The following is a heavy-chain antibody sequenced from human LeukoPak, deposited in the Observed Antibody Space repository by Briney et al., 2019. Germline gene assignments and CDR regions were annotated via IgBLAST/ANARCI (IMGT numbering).Heavy chain of an antibody. D-gene: IGHD5-12*01. CDR1: GGSISSSSYY. CDR2: IYYSGST. J-gene: IGHJ4*02. CDR3: ATIHPGPDSGQVY. V-gene: IGHV4-39*01. Sequence: PSETLSLTCTVSGGSISSSSYYWGWIRQPPGKGLEWIGSIYYSGSTYYNPSLKSRVTISVDTSRNQFFLELSSVTAADTAVYYCATIHPGPDSGQVYWGQGTLVTVSS.